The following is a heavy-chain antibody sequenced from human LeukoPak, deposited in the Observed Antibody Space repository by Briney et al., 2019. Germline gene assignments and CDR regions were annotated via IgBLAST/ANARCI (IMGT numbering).Heavy chain of an antibody. CDR2: ISGSGGST. CDR3: AKNRAVLWFGSTSDY. CDR1: GFTFSSYA. Sequence: GGSLRLSCAASGFTFSSYAMSWVRQAPGKGREGVSAISGSGGSTYYADSVKGRFTISRDNSKNTLYLQMNSLRADDTAVYYCAKNRAVLWFGSTSDYWGQGPLVTVSS. D-gene: IGHD3-10*01. J-gene: IGHJ4*02. V-gene: IGHV3-23*01.